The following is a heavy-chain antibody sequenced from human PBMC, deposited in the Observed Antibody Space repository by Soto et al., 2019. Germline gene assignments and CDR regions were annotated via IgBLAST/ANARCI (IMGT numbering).Heavy chain of an antibody. CDR2: INAGNGNT. J-gene: IGHJ6*02. CDR3: ARDPQQQSPRDYYYGMDV. V-gene: IGHV1-3*01. D-gene: IGHD6-13*01. Sequence: GASVKVSCKASGYTFTSYAMHWVRQAPGQRLEWMGWINAGNGNTKYSQKFQGRVTITRDTSASTAYMELSSLRSEDTAVYYCARDPQQQSPRDYYYGMDVWGQGTTVTVSS. CDR1: GYTFTSYA.